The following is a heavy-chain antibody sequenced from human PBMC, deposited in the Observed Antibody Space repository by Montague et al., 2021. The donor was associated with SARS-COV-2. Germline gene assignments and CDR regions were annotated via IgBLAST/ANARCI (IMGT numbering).Heavy chain of an antibody. J-gene: IGHJ6*02. CDR3: AAQTDYYYYSLDV. CDR1: GGSIRNYY. V-gene: IGHV4-59*08. Sequence: SETLSLTCAVSGGSIRNYYWSWIRQPPGRGLEWIAYLYDSGNVDYNPSLKSRVTILVDTSKNQFSLKLSSVTAADTAVYYCAAQTDYYYYSLDVWGQGTTATVS. CDR2: LYDSGNV.